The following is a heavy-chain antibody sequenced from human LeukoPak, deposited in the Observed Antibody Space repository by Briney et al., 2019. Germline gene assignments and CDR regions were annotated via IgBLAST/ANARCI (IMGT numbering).Heavy chain of an antibody. D-gene: IGHD2-21*01. CDR3: ARIRCSPGDDSCYNY. CDR1: GVSFSGNY. CDR2: IYQTKYT. J-gene: IGHJ4*02. Sequence: SETLSLTCGVRGVSFSGNYWSWIRQSQGKGLEWIGEIYQTKYTTYNPSLKSRVTIWADTSVNQLSLTVTSVTAADTAIYYCARIRCSPGDDSCYNYWGRGTLVTVSS. V-gene: IGHV4-34*01.